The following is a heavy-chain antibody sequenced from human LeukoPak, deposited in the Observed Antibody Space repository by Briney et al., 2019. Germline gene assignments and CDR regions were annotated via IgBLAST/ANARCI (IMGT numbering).Heavy chain of an antibody. CDR2: FDPEDGET. Sequence: ASVTVSCKVSGYTLTELSMHWVRQGPGKGLEWMGGFDPEDGETIYAQKFQGRVTMTEDTSTDTAYMELSSLRSEDTAVYYCATVAITMVRGVIPAWGQGTLVTVSS. CDR3: ATVAITMVRGVIPA. J-gene: IGHJ4*02. V-gene: IGHV1-24*01. CDR1: GYTLTELS. D-gene: IGHD3-10*01.